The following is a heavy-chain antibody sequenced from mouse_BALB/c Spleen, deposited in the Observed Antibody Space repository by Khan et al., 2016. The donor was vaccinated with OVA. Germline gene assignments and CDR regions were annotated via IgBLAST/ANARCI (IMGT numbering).Heavy chain of an antibody. CDR1: GFTFSTYG. J-gene: IGHJ3*01. CDR3: ARLAYYYDSEGFAY. D-gene: IGHD1-1*01. Sequence: EVKLVESGGDLVKPEGSLKLSCAASGFTFSTYGMSWVRQTLDKRLEWVATISSGGSYTYYPDSVQGRFTIYRDNAKNTLYLQMSSLKSEDTAMFYCARLAYYYDSEGFAYWGQGTLVTVSA. CDR2: ISSGGSYT. V-gene: IGHV5-6*01.